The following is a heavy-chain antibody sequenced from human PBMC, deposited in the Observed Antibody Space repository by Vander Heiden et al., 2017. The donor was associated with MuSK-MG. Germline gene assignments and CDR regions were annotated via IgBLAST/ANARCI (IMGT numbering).Heavy chain of an antibody. D-gene: IGHD6-19*01. CDR2: IWYDGSKK. V-gene: IGHV3-33*01. CDR1: GFTFSRCG. J-gene: IGHJ5*02. CDR3: ARDSEQWLGTGGNWFDP. Sequence: QVQLVESGGGVVQPGRSLRLSCTASGFTFSRCGMHWVRQAPGKGLEWVAVIWYDGSKKYYVDSVKGRFTISRDNSKNTLYLQMNSLRAEDSAVYYCARDSEQWLGTGGNWFDPWGQGTLVTVSS.